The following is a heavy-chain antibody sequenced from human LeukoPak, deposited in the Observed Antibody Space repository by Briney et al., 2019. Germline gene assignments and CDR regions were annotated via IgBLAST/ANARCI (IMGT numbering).Heavy chain of an antibody. CDR1: GYTFTSHW. D-gene: IGHD5-24*01. CDR3: ARHAVRDGYNRHNDY. J-gene: IGHJ4*02. Sequence: GESLKISCKASGYTFTSHWIAWVRPMPGKGLEWMGIIYPGDSDTRYSPSFQDQVTISVDKSINTAYLQWNSLKASDTAMYYCARHAVRDGYNRHNDYWGQGTLVTVSS. V-gene: IGHV5-51*01. CDR2: IYPGDSDT.